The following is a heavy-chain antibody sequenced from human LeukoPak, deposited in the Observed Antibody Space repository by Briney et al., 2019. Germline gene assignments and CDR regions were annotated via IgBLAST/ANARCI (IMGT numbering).Heavy chain of an antibody. J-gene: IGHJ4*02. CDR2: VHSSRGS. Sequence: SETLSLTCAVPGGSITNYYWSWIRQPAGKGLEWIGRVHSSRGSNYNPSLKSRVTMSVDTSKNQVSLKLIAVTAADTAVYYCARENWNYGEDFWGQGALVTVSS. CDR1: GGSITNYY. CDR3: ARENWNYGEDF. D-gene: IGHD1-7*01. V-gene: IGHV4-4*07.